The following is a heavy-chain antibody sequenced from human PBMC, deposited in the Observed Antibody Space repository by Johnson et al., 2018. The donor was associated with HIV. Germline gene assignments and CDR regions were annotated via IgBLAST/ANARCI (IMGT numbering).Heavy chain of an antibody. D-gene: IGHD3-3*01. J-gene: IGHJ3*02. Sequence: QVRLVESGGGVVQPGRSLRLSCAAPGFTFSTYAMHWVRQTPGKGLEWVAIISYDGSNKYYADSVKGRFTISRDNSKNTLYLQMNSLRAEDTAVYYCARGGVIHDAFDIWGQGTMVTLSS. V-gene: IGHV3-30*04. CDR3: ARGGVIHDAFDI. CDR1: GFTFSTYA. CDR2: ISYDGSNK.